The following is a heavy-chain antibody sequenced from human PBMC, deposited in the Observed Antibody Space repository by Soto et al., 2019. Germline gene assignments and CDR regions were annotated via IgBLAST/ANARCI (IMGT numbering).Heavy chain of an antibody. V-gene: IGHV4-30-4*01. CDR3: ARDPHYYDSSGYSDY. D-gene: IGHD3-22*01. J-gene: IGHJ4*02. CDR1: GGSISSGDYY. Sequence: SETLSLTCTVSGGSISSGDYYWRWIRQPPGKDLEWIGYIYYSGSTYYNPSLKSRVTISVDTSKNQFSLKLSSVTAADTAVYYCARDPHYYDSSGYSDYWGKQTLVTVGS. CDR2: IYYSGST.